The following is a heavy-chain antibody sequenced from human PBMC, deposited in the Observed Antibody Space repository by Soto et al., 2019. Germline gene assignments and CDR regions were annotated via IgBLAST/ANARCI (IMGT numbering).Heavy chain of an antibody. CDR1: GVSISSYY. Sequence: SETLSLTCTVSGVSISSYYWTWIRQPAGKGLEWIGRIYIRGTTKYNPSLKSRVFMSVDTSKNLVSLKLSSVTAADAAVYYCGRHSTIQDVFDFWGQGTMVT. CDR3: GRHSTIQDVFDF. V-gene: IGHV4-4*07. CDR2: IYIRGTT. J-gene: IGHJ3*01. D-gene: IGHD1-1*01.